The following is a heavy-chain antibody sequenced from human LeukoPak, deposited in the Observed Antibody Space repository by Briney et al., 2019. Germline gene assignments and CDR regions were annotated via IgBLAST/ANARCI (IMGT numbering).Heavy chain of an antibody. CDR2: INGNGSST. CDR3: ARLSYRPESSIAARPYDY. J-gene: IGHJ4*02. D-gene: IGHD6-6*01. Sequence: PGGSLRLSCAASGFTFSSYWMHWVRQAPGKGLVWVSRINGNGSSTDYADSVKGRFTISRDNAKNTLYLQMNRLRAEDTAVYYCARLSYRPESSIAARPYDYWGQGTLVTVSS. CDR1: GFTFSSYW. V-gene: IGHV3-74*01.